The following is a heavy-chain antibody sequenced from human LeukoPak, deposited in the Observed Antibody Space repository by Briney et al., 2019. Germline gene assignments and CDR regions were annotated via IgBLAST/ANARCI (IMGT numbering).Heavy chain of an antibody. CDR2: ISSSSSYI. V-gene: IGHV3-21*01. Sequence: GGSPRLSCAASGFTFSSYSMNWVRQAPGKGLEWVSSISSSSSYIYYADSVKGRFTISRDNAKNSLYLQMNSLRAEDTAVYYCARDAVYGSGSYPYYFDYWGQGTLVTVSS. J-gene: IGHJ4*02. CDR3: ARDAVYGSGSYPYYFDY. D-gene: IGHD3-10*01. CDR1: GFTFSSYS.